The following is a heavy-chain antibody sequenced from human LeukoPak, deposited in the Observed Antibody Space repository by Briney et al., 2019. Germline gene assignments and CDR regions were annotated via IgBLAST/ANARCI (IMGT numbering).Heavy chain of an antibody. V-gene: IGHV4-39*01. Sequence: PSETLYLTCTVSAGSIRSSSSFWDWIRQPPGKGLEWIGSIYYSGSTYYNPSLKSRVTMSIDTSKNQFSLNLSSVTAADTAVYYCATGDVVVPTAAQRPLDYWGQGTLVTVSS. D-gene: IGHD2-2*01. J-gene: IGHJ4*02. CDR3: ATGDVVVPTAAQRPLDY. CDR2: IYYSGST. CDR1: AGSIRSSSSF.